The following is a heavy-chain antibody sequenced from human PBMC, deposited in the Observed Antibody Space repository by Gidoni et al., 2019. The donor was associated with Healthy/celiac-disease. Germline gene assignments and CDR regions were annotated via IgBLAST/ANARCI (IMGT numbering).Heavy chain of an antibody. J-gene: IGHJ3*02. CDR1: GGSIISYY. Sequence: QVQLQESGPGLVKPSETLSLHCTVPGGSIISYYWSWIRQPPGKGLEWIGYIYYSGSTNYNPSLKSRVTISVDTSKNQFSLKLSSVTAADTAVYYCARVHDYVWGSYRLDAFDIWGQGTMVTVSS. CDR3: ARVHDYVWGSYRLDAFDI. V-gene: IGHV4-59*01. CDR2: IYYSGST. D-gene: IGHD3-16*02.